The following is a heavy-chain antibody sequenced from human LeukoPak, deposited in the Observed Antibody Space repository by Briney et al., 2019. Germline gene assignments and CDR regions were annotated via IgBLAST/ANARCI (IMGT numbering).Heavy chain of an antibody. Sequence: GGSLRLSCAASGLTFSNYAMSWVRQAPGKGLEWVSAISDSGSSTFYADSVKGRFTISRDNFKNTLSLQMNSLRAEDTAVYYCVRGGLSYFDHWGQGTLVTVSS. CDR3: VRGGLSYFDH. J-gene: IGHJ4*02. V-gene: IGHV3-23*01. CDR2: ISDSGSST. CDR1: GLTFSNYA.